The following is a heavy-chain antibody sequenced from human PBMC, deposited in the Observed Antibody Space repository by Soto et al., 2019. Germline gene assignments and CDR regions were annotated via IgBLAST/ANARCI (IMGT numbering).Heavy chain of an antibody. J-gene: IGHJ4*02. V-gene: IGHV4-31*03. CDR2: IYDSVNT. Sequence: TQPHTCTVSGDSLRGGGHYWSWIRQHPGKGLEWIGHIYDSVNTYYSPSLRSRVTISADMSKNQFSLNLRSVTAADTAVYYCARVDHRGYFAILTDYWGQGTLVTVFS. CDR3: ARVDHRGYFAILTDY. D-gene: IGHD3-9*01. CDR1: GDSLRGGGHY.